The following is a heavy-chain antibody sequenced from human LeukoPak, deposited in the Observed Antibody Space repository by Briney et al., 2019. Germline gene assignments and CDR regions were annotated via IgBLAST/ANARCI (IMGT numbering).Heavy chain of an antibody. CDR2: IYTSGST. D-gene: IGHD3-3*01. CDR1: GGSISSGSYY. V-gene: IGHV4-61*02. J-gene: IGHJ4*02. CDR3: ARTQYDFWSGTYYFDY. Sequence: SETPSLTCTVSGGSISSGSYYWSWIRQPAGKGLEWIGRIYTSGSTNYNPSLKSRVTISVDTSKNQFSLKLSSVTAADTAVYYCARTQYDFWSGTYYFDYWGQGTLVTVSS.